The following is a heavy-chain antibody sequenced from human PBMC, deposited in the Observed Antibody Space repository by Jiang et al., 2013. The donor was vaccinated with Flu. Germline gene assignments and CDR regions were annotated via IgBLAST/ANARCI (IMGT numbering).Heavy chain of an antibody. J-gene: IGHJ6*02. CDR3: ARTQDGSSSEPYYYGMDV. Sequence: GPGLVKPSETLSLTCTVSGGSISSSSYYWGWIRQPPGKGLEWIGSIYYSGSTYYNPSLKSRVTISVDTSKNQFSLKLSSVTAADTAVYYCARTQDGSSSEPYYYGMDVWGQGTTGHRLL. V-gene: IGHV4-39*01. CDR1: GGSISSSSYY. CDR2: IYYSGST. D-gene: IGHD6-6*01.